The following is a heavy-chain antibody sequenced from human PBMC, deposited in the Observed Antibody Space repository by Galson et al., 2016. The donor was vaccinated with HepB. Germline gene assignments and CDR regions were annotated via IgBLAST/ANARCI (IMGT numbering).Heavy chain of an antibody. Sequence: LSLTCNVSGGSVTSGSYFWRWIRQPPGKGLEWIGYIYYSGSTNYNPSLKSRITISEGTTKSQFSLKLTSVTAEDTAVYYCARVHPRAVVLDYWGQGTLATVSS. D-gene: IGHD4-23*01. CDR2: IYYSGST. V-gene: IGHV4-61*01. CDR1: GGSVTSGSYF. J-gene: IGHJ4*02. CDR3: ARVHPRAVVLDY.